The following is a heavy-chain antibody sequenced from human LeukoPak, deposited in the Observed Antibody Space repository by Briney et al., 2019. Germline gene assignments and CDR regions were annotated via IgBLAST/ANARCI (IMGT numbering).Heavy chain of an antibody. V-gene: IGHV3-9*01. CDR2: ISWNSGSI. CDR3: VKATTGTTKGWFDP. J-gene: IGHJ5*02. CDR1: GFTFDDYA. Sequence: GRSLRLSCAASGFTFDDYAMHWVRQAPGKGLEWVSGISWNSGSIGYADSVKGRFTISRDNAKNSLYLQMSSLRAEDTAVYYCVKATTGTTKGWFDPWGQGTLVTVSS. D-gene: IGHD1-1*01.